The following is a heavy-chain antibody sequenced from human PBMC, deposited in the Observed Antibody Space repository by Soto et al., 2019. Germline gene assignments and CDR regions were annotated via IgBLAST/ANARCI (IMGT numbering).Heavy chain of an antibody. J-gene: IGHJ3*02. CDR3: ATPFGPYDAFDI. D-gene: IGHD3-10*01. Sequence: ASVKVSCKVSGYTLTELSMHWVRQAPGKGLEWMGGFDPEDGETIYAQKFQGRVTMTEDTSTDTAYMELSSLRSEDTAVYYCATPFGPYDAFDIWGQGTMVTVSS. V-gene: IGHV1-24*01. CDR2: FDPEDGET. CDR1: GYTLTELS.